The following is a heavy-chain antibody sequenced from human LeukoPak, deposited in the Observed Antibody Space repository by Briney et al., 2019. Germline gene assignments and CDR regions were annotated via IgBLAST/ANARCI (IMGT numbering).Heavy chain of an antibody. V-gene: IGHV1-2*02. Sequence: ASVKVSCKASGYTFTSYAMHWMRQAPGQGLEWMGWINPNSGGTNYAQKFQGRVTMTRDTSISTAYMELSRLRSDDTAVYYCARGRSIAVAGRNIAPLDNDYWGQGTLVTVSS. J-gene: IGHJ4*02. CDR3: ARGRSIAVAGRNIAPLDNDY. CDR2: INPNSGGT. D-gene: IGHD6-19*01. CDR1: GYTFTSYA.